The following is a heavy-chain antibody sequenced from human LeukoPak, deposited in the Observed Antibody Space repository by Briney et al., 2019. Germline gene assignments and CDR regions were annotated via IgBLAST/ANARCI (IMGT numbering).Heavy chain of an antibody. CDR2: IYHSGST. J-gene: IGHJ4*02. CDR3: ARGGPGYSSSWYVGYFDY. Sequence: SETLSLTCAVSGGSISSSNWWSWVRQPPGKGLEWIGEIYHSGSTNYNPSLKSRVIISVDKSKNQFSLKLSSVTAADTAVYYCARGGPGYSSSWYVGYFDYWGQGTLVTVSS. V-gene: IGHV4-4*02. D-gene: IGHD6-13*01. CDR1: GGSISSSNW.